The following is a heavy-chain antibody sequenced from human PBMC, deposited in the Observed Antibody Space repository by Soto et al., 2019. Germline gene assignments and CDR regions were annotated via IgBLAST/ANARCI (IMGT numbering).Heavy chain of an antibody. CDR2: ISGSGGST. Sequence: EVQLLESGGGLIQRGGSLRLSCAASGFTFSSYAKSWVRHAPEKGLERVSVISGSGGSTYYADSVKGRFTISRDNSKNTLYLQMNSLRAEDTAVYYCAKRGSGSYFDYWGQGTLVTVSS. V-gene: IGHV3-23*01. D-gene: IGHD3-10*01. CDR3: AKRGSGSYFDY. J-gene: IGHJ4*02. CDR1: GFTFSSYA.